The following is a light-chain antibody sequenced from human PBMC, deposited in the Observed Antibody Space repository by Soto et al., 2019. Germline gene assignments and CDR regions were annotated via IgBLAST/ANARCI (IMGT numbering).Light chain of an antibody. CDR3: QQRSKWPPLT. CDR2: DAS. V-gene: IGKV3-11*01. Sequence: EVVLTQSPATLSLSPGERATLSCRASQNIRSYLVWYQQKPGQAPRLLIYDASNRATGIPARFSGSGSGTDFSLTISSLEPEDFAVYYCQQRSKWPPLTFGGGTKVEIK. J-gene: IGKJ4*01. CDR1: QNIRSY.